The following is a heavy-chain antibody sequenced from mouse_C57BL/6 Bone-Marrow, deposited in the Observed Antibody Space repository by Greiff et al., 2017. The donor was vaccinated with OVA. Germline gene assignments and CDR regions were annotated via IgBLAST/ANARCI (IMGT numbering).Heavy chain of an antibody. V-gene: IGHV1-54*01. CDR3: ARRGTGY. D-gene: IGHD2-14*01. Sequence: VKLQESGAELVRPGTSVKVSCKASGYAFTNYLIEWVKQRPGQGLEWIGVIIPGSGGTNYNEKFKGKATLTADKSSSTAYMQLSSLTSEDSAVYFCARRGTGYWGQGTTLTVSS. CDR1: GYAFTNYL. J-gene: IGHJ2*01. CDR2: IIPGSGGT.